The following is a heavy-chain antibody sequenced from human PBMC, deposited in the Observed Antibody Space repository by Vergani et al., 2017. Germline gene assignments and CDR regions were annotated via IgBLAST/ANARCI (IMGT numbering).Heavy chain of an antibody. Sequence: QVQLVQSGAEVKKPGSSVKVSCKASGGTFSSYAISWVRQAPGQGLEWMGGIIPIFGTANYAQKFQGRVTMTRNTSISTAYMELSSLRSEDTAVYYCARGQRQNYDFWSGYYSVYYYYYYMDVWGKGTTVTVSS. CDR2: IIPIFGTA. D-gene: IGHD3-3*01. V-gene: IGHV1-69*05. J-gene: IGHJ6*03. CDR3: ARGQRQNYDFWSGYYSVYYYYYYMDV. CDR1: GGTFSSYA.